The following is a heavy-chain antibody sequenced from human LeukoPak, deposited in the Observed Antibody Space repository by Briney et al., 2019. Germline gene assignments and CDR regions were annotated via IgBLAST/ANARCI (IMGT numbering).Heavy chain of an antibody. CDR3: ARESTAVGDYYFDY. J-gene: IGHJ4*02. Sequence: GGSLRLSCVASGFTFNRYWMHWVRQVPGKGLVWVSRINSDGSRTNYVDSAKGRFTISRDNAKNTLYLQMNSLRAEDLAVYYCARESTAVGDYYFDYWGQGILVAVSS. CDR2: INSDGSRT. V-gene: IGHV3-74*01. D-gene: IGHD3-16*01. CDR1: GFTFNRYW.